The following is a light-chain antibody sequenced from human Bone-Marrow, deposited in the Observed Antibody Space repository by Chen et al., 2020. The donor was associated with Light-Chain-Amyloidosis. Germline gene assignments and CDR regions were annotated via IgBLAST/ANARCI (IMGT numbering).Light chain of an antibody. CDR3: QVWDRSSDRPV. Sequence: SYVLTQPSSVSAAPGQTATLACGGNILGSTTLHWYQQPPGQAPLLVVYDASDRPSGIPERLSGSNAGNTATLTISRVEAGDEADYYCQVWDRSSDRPVFGGGTKLTVL. CDR2: DAS. J-gene: IGLJ3*02. CDR1: ILGSTT. V-gene: IGLV3-21*02.